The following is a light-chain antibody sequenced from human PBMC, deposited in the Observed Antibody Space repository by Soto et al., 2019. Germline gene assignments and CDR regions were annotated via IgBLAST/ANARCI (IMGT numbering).Light chain of an antibody. Sequence: DIHLTQSPSTLSASVGDRVTITCRASQSIRSWLAWYQQKPGKAPKLLIYKASTLESGVPSRFSGSGSGTEFTLTISRLEPGDFATYYCQHWVDYMWTFGQGTKVEIK. V-gene: IGKV1-5*03. CDR2: KAS. J-gene: IGKJ1*01. CDR1: QSIRSW. CDR3: QHWVDYMWT.